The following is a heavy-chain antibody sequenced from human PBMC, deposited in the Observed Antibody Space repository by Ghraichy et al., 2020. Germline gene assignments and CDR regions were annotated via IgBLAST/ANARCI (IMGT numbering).Heavy chain of an antibody. CDR2: INPDSGGT. CDR3: ATYQTLYDYIWGRYRSFDF. Sequence: ASVQVSCKASGYSFTAYSMHWVRQAPGQGLEWMGRINPDSGGTNYAHKFQDRVTMTRDTSVTTAYMELSRLRSDDTAVYYCATYQTLYDYIWGRYRSFDFWGQGTLVSVSS. CDR1: GYSFTAYS. J-gene: IGHJ4*02. V-gene: IGHV1-2*06. D-gene: IGHD3-16*02.